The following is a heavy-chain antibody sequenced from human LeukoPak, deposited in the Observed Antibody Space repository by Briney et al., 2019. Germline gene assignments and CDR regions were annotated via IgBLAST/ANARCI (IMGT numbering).Heavy chain of an antibody. CDR1: GFTFSDYY. CDR3: ARDRAPPTSWYFDL. Sequence: GGSLRLSCAASGFTFSDYYMSWIRQAPGKGLEWVSYISSSGSTIYYADSVKGRFTISRDNSRNTLYLQMNTLRVEDSAVYYCARDRAPPTSWYFDLWGRGTLVTVSS. D-gene: IGHD3-10*01. J-gene: IGHJ2*01. V-gene: IGHV3-11*01. CDR2: ISSSGSTI.